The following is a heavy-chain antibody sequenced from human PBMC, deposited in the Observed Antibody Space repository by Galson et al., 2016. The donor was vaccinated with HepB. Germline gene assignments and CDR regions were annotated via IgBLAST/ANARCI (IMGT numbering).Heavy chain of an antibody. Sequence: SLRLSCAVSGFSFRSHAMNWARQAPGKGLEWVSSISSGSSYTYYADSVKGRFTISRDNARNSLYLQMNNLRAEDTAMYFCARDLGVRGYGREPRDAYDLWGQGTLVTVSS. CDR3: ARDLGVRGYGREPRDAYDL. V-gene: IGHV3-21*04. D-gene: IGHD3-10*01. CDR2: ISSGSSYT. J-gene: IGHJ5*02. CDR1: GFSFRSHA.